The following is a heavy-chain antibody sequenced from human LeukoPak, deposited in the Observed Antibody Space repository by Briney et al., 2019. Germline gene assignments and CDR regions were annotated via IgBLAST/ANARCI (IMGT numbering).Heavy chain of an antibody. CDR3: AGEDNSSGYRPFDI. D-gene: IGHD3-22*01. V-gene: IGHV1-69*05. CDR1: GGTFSSYA. J-gene: IGHJ3*02. CDR2: IIPIFGTA. Sequence: SVKVSCKASGGTFSSYAISWVRQAPGQGLEWMGGIIPIFGTANYAQKFQGRVTMTRDMSMSTAYMELSRLRSVDTAVYYCAGEDNSSGYRPFDIWGQGTMVTVPS.